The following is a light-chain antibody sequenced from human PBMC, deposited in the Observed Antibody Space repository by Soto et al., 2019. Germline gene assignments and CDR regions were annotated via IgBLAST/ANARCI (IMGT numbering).Light chain of an antibody. J-gene: IGKJ4*01. V-gene: IGKV3-20*01. CDR1: QSVSSSY. CDR2: GAS. CDR3: QQYDNSPLT. Sequence: DIVLTQSPGTLSLSPGERAALSCRASQSVSSSYLAWYQQKPGLAPRLLICGASNRATGIPDRFSGSGSGTDFTLTISRLEPEDFAVYYCQQYDNSPLTFGGGTKVEIK.